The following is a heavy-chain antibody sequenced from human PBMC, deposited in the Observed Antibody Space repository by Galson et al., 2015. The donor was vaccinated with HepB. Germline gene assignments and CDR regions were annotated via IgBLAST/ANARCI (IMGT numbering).Heavy chain of an antibody. CDR3: ARGHLSSSWYRNYFDY. D-gene: IGHD6-13*01. CDR2: IWYDGSNK. CDR1: GFTFSSYG. V-gene: IGHV3-33*08. J-gene: IGHJ4*02. Sequence: SLRLSCAASGFTFSSYGMHWVRQAPGKGLEWVAVIWYDGSNKYYADSVKGRFTISRDNSKNTLYLQMNSLRAEDTAVYYCARGHLSSSWYRNYFDYWGQGTLVTVSS.